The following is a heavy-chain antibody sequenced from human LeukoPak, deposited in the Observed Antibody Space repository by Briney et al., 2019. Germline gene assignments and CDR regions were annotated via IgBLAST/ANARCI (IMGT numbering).Heavy chain of an antibody. D-gene: IGHD6-13*01. J-gene: IGHJ6*02. Sequence: GSLRLSCAASGFTFSSYAMHWVRQAPGKGLEWVAVLSSDGNNNYYADSVKGRFTISRDNSKNTLFLQINSLRAEDTAVYYCARDRSGPGHSSSWSQPLYYYYGMDVWGQGTTVTVSS. CDR3: ARDRSGPGHSSSWSQPLYYYYGMDV. CDR1: GFTFSSYA. V-gene: IGHV3-30-3*01. CDR2: LSSDGNNN.